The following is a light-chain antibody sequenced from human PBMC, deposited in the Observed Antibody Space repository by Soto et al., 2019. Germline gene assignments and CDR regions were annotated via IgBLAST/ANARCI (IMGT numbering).Light chain of an antibody. CDR2: DVS. J-gene: IGLJ3*02. CDR1: SSDVGGYNY. V-gene: IGLV2-11*01. CDR3: CTHVRNYPFWV. Sequence: QSALAQPRSVSGSPGQSVTISCTGTSSDVGGYNYVSWYQQHPGKVPKVIIYDVSRRPSGVPDRFSGSKSGNTASLTISGRLAADEAAYHCCTHVRNYPFWVFGGGTKLTVL.